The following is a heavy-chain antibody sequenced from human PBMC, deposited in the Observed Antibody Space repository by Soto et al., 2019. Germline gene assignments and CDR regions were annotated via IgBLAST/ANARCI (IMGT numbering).Heavy chain of an antibody. Sequence: ASVKVSCKASGYTFTGYYMHWVRQAPGQGLEWMGWINPNSGGTNYAQKFQGWVTMTRDTSISTAYMELGRLRSDDTAVYYCARGKDTIFGVVTPLDYYYGMDVWGQGTTVTVSS. J-gene: IGHJ6*02. CDR1: GYTFTGYY. CDR3: ARGKDTIFGVVTPLDYYYGMDV. D-gene: IGHD3-3*01. CDR2: INPNSGGT. V-gene: IGHV1-2*04.